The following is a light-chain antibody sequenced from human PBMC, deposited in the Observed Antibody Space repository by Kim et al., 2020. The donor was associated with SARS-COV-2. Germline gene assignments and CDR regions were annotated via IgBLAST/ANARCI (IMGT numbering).Light chain of an antibody. CDR2: GAS. CDR1: QSVSSD. V-gene: IGKV3-15*01. J-gene: IGKJ4*01. CDR3: QQYNNWPPRT. Sequence: EIVMTQSPASLSVSPGERATLSCTASQSVSSDLAWYQQKPGQAPRLLIYGASTRATGIPARFSGSGSGTEFTLTINSLQSEDFAVYYCQQYNNWPPRTFGGGTKVEIK.